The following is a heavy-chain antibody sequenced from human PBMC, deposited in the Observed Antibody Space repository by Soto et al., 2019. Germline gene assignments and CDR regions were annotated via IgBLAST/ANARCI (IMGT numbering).Heavy chain of an antibody. CDR1: GYTFTGYY. Sequence: ASVKVSCKASGYTFTGYYMHWVRQAPGQGIEWMGWINPNSGGTNYAQKFQGRVTMTRDTSISTAYMELSRLRSDDTAVYYCARAFDSSGYPAGYWFDPWGQGTLVTVSS. V-gene: IGHV1-2*02. CDR3: ARAFDSSGYPAGYWFDP. D-gene: IGHD3-22*01. J-gene: IGHJ5*02. CDR2: INPNSGGT.